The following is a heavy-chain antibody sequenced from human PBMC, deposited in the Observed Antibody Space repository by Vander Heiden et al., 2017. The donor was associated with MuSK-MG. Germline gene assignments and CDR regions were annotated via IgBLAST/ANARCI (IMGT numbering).Heavy chain of an antibody. CDR1: GFTFDDYA. D-gene: IGHD3-10*01. J-gene: IGHJ4*02. V-gene: IGHV3-9*01. CDR3: AKDIVSTMGRGRHTWFDY. CDR2: SSGNSGSI. Sequence: EVQLVESGGGLVQPGRSLRLSCAASGFTFDDYAMHWVRQAPGKGLELVAGSSGNSGSIGYAESGNGRGTISRDKAKNSLYRQMHSLRAEETALSDCAKDIVSTMGRGRHTWFDYWFQVTLVTVYS.